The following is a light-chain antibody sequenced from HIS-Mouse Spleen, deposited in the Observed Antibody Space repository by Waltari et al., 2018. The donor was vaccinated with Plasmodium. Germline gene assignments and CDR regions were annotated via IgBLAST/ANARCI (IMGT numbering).Light chain of an antibody. CDR1: SSDVGGYNY. V-gene: IGLV2-8*01. CDR2: EVS. CDR3: SSYAGSNNWV. Sequence: QSALTQPPSASGSPGQSVTISCTGTSSDVGGYNYVSWYQQHPDEAHQLIIYEVSKRPAGAHACFCATTAAKTASLTVSGHQAEEEADYCCSSYAGSNNWVFGGGTKLTVL. J-gene: IGLJ2*01.